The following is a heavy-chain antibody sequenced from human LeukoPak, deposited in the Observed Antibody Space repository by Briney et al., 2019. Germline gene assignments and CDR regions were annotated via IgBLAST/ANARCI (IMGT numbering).Heavy chain of an antibody. D-gene: IGHD2-15*01. CDR2: ISYSGST. J-gene: IGHJ3*02. Sequence: SETLSLTCTVSGGSISSYFWSWIRQPPGKTLEWIGYISYSGSTNYNPSLRSRVTISVDTSKNQFSLRLSSVTAADTAVYYCARVGSTMVIASTSTFDIWGQGTMVTVSS. CDR1: GGSISSYF. V-gene: IGHV4-59*01. CDR3: ARVGSTMVIASTSTFDI.